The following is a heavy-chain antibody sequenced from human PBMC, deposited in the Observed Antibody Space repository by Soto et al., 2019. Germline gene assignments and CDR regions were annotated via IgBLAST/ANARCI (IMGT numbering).Heavy chain of an antibody. CDR2: IYISGST. V-gene: IGHV4-4*07. CDR1: GGSINSYY. CDR3: AKSSGRSSLGQYGLDV. J-gene: IGHJ6*02. Sequence: QVQLQESGPGLVKPSETLSLTCTVSGGSINSYYWYWIRQPAGKGLEWIGRIYISGSTNYNPSLNSRVTMSIDTSKNQFSLKVSSVTAADTAVDYCAKSSGRSSLGQYGLDVSGQGTTVTVSS. D-gene: IGHD6-13*01.